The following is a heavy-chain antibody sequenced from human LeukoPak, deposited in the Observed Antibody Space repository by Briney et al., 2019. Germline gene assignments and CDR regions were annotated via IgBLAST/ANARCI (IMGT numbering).Heavy chain of an antibody. CDR2: FDPEDGET. CDR1: GYTLTELS. Sequence: ASVKVSCKVSGYTLTELSMHWVRQAPGKGLEWMGGFDPEDGETIYAQKFQGRVTMTEDTSTDTAYMELSSLRSGDTAVYYCATVSFKYYYYMDVWGKGTTVTVSS. CDR3: ATVSFKYYYYMDV. J-gene: IGHJ6*03. V-gene: IGHV1-24*01.